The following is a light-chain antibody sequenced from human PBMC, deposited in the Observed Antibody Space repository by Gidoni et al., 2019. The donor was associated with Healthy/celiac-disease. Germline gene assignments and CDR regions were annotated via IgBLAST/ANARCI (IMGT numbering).Light chain of an antibody. V-gene: IGLV3-9*01. CDR1: NIGSKN. Sequence: SSELTQPLSVSVALGQTARITCGGNNIGSKNVHWYQAKPGQAPVLVLYRDSNRPAGIPERFSGSNSGNTATLTISRAQAGDEADYYCQVWDSSTVVFGGGTKLTVL. J-gene: IGLJ2*01. CDR3: QVWDSSTVV. CDR2: RDS.